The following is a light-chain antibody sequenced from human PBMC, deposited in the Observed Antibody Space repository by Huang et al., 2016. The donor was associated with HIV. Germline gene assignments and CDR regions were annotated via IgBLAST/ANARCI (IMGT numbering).Light chain of an antibody. J-gene: IGKJ4*01. CDR2: DAS. CDR1: QSVSRF. Sequence: EIVLTQSPATLSLSPGERATLSCRASQSVSRFSAWYQQKAGQAPRLLIYDASNRAIDIPARFSGSGSGTEFTLTISSLEPEDFAVYYCQQRSSWPRVTFGGGTKVELK. CDR3: QQRSSWPRVT. V-gene: IGKV3-11*01.